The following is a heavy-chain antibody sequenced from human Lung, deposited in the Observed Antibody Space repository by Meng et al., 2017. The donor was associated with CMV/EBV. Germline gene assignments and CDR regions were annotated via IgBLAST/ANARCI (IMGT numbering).Heavy chain of an antibody. CDR1: GYTSITYY. CDR3: ARDLVGYDAFDF. D-gene: IGHD3-22*01. Sequence: SVXVSXNASGYTSITYYIHWVRQAPGQGLEWMGRINPDGGTTTYSQKFQGGVTLTRDTSTNTVYMELSRLRYEDTAVYYCARDLVGYDAFDFWGQGTMVTVSS. J-gene: IGHJ3*01. CDR2: INPDGGTT. V-gene: IGHV1-46*01.